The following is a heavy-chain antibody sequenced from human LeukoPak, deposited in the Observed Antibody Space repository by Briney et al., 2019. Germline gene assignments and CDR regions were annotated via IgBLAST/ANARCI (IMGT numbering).Heavy chain of an antibody. V-gene: IGHV3-7*01. CDR2: IKQDGSEK. CDR1: GFSFNEYG. J-gene: IGHJ4*02. Sequence: GGSLRLSCVGFGFSFNEYGMHWVRQAPGKGLEWVANIKQDGSEKYYVDSVKGRFTISRDNAKNSLYLQMNSLRAEDTAVYYCARVGWELLDYWGQGTLVTVSS. CDR3: ARVGWELLDY. D-gene: IGHD1-26*01.